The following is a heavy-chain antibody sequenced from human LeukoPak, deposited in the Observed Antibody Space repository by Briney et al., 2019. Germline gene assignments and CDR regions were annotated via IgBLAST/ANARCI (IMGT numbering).Heavy chain of an antibody. CDR3: AKLWLPGYYYYYMDV. J-gene: IGHJ6*03. CDR2: ISGSGGST. D-gene: IGHD5-18*01. CDR1: GFTFSSYG. V-gene: IGHV3-23*01. Sequence: GGSLRLSCAASGFTFSSYGMSWVRQAPGKGLEWVSAISGSGGSTYYADSVKGRFTISRDNSKNTLYLQMNSLRAEDTAVYYCAKLWLPGYYYYYMDVWGKGTTVTISS.